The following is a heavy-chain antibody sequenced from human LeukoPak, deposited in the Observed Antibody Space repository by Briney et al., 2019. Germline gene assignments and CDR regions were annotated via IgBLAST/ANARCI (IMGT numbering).Heavy chain of an antibody. CDR2: ISAYNGNT. V-gene: IGHV1-18*01. Sequence: ASVKVSCKASGYTFTSYGISWVRQAPGQGLEWMGWISAYNGNTNYAQKLQGRVTMTTDTSTSTAYMELRSLRSDDTAVYYCARAGPTGYCSSTSGLDYWGQGTLVTVSS. D-gene: IGHD2-2*01. J-gene: IGHJ4*02. CDR3: ARAGPTGYCSSTSGLDY. CDR1: GYTFTSYG.